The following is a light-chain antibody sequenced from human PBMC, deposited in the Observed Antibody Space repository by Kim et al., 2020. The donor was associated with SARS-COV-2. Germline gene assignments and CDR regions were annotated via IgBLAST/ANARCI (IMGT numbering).Light chain of an antibody. CDR1: RSNIGSNA. CDR2: TNY. J-gene: IGLJ2*01. Sequence: GQRVTISCSGGRSNIGSNAMNWYRHLPGTTPKLLIHTNYQRPSGVPDRFSGSKSDTSASLAISGLQSEDEADYYCAVWDDSLNGVVFGGGTKVTVL. CDR3: AVWDDSLNGVV. V-gene: IGLV1-44*01.